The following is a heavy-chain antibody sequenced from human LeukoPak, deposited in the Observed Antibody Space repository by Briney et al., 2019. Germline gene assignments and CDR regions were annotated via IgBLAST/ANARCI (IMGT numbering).Heavy chain of an antibody. J-gene: IGHJ4*02. CDR1: GGSISNYY. D-gene: IGHD6-19*01. CDR3: ARSSSSDWYYFDY. Sequence: PSETLSLTCTVSGGSISNYYWSWIWQPPGKGLEWIGYIYYTGSTNYNPSLRSRVTISEDTPKNRFSLKLSSVTAADTALYFCARSSSSDWYYFDYWGQGTLVTVSS. CDR2: IYYTGST. V-gene: IGHV4-59*01.